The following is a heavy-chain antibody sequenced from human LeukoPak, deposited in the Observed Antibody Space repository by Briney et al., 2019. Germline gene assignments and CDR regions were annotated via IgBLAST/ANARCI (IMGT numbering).Heavy chain of an antibody. CDR3: ARGGTTMVRGVTPPYYMDV. CDR2: INPSGGST. D-gene: IGHD3-10*01. Sequence: ASVKVSCKASGYTFTGYYMHWVRQAPGQGLEWMGIINPSGGSTSYAQKFQGRVTMTRDTSTSTVYMELSSLRSEDTAVYYCARGGTTMVRGVTPPYYMDVWGKGTTVTISS. J-gene: IGHJ6*03. CDR1: GYTFTGYY. V-gene: IGHV1-46*01.